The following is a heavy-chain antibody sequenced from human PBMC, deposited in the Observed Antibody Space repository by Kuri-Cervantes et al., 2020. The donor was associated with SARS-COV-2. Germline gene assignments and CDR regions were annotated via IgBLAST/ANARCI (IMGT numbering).Heavy chain of an antibody. D-gene: IGHD6-6*01. CDR1: GYSSTSYW. CDR2: IYPGDSDT. J-gene: IGHJ4*02. Sequence: GGSLRLSCKGSGYSSTSYWIGWVRQMPGKGLEWMGIIYPGDSDTRYSPSFQGQVTISADKSISTAYLQWSSLKASDTAMYYCARRLYGSSFDYWGQGTLVTVSS. V-gene: IGHV5-51*01. CDR3: ARRLYGSSFDY.